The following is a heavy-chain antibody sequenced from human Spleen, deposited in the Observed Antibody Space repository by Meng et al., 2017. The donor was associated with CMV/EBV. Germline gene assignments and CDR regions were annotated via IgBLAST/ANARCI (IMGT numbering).Heavy chain of an antibody. CDR3: AKDGYGYGLRFDP. CDR2: ISWNDDTV. J-gene: IGHJ5*02. D-gene: IGHD5-12*01. V-gene: IGHV3-9*01. Sequence: SLKISCAASGFTFDDYAMHWVRQAPGKGLEWVSGISWNDDTVGYADSVKGRFTISRDNAKNSLYLEMNSLRAEDTALYYCAKDGYGYGLRFDPWGQGTLVTVSS. CDR1: GFTFDDYA.